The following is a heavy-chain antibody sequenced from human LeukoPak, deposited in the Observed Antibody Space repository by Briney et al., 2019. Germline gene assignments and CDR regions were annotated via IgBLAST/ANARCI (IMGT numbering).Heavy chain of an antibody. CDR3: ARQNSSGWYYY. CDR1: GGSISSSSYY. J-gene: IGHJ4*02. Sequence: SETLSLTSTVSGGSISSSSYYWGWIRRPPGKGLEWIGSIYYSGSTYYNPSLKSRVTISVDTSKNQFSLKLSSVTAADTAVYYCARQNSSGWYYYWGQGTLVTVSS. D-gene: IGHD6-19*01. V-gene: IGHV4-39*01. CDR2: IYYSGST.